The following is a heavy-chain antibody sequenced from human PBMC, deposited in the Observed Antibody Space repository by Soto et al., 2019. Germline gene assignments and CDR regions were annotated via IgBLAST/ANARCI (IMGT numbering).Heavy chain of an antibody. CDR2: ISGSGGST. D-gene: IGHD3-3*01. CDR3: AKDPSYDFWSGYYPYAFDT. CDR1: GFTFSSYA. J-gene: IGHJ3*02. Sequence: EVQLLESGGGLVQPGGSLRLSCAASGFTFSSYAMSWVRQAPGKGLEWVSAISGSGGSTYYADSVKGRFTISRDNSKNTLYLQMNSLRAEDTAVYYCAKDPSYDFWSGYYPYAFDTWGQGTMVTVSS. V-gene: IGHV3-23*01.